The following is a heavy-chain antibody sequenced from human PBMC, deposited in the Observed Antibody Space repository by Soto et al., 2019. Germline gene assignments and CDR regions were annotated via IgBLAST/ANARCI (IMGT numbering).Heavy chain of an antibody. CDR1: GFTFSSYS. D-gene: IGHD3-3*01. V-gene: IGHV3-21*01. Sequence: PGGSLRLSCAASGFTFSSYSMNWVRQAPGKGLEWVSSISSSSSYIYYADSVKGRFTISRDNAKNSLYLQMNSLRAEDTAVHYCARATRAPITIFGVVISQDYFDYWGQGTLVTVSS. J-gene: IGHJ4*02. CDR3: ARATRAPITIFGVVISQDYFDY. CDR2: ISSSSSYI.